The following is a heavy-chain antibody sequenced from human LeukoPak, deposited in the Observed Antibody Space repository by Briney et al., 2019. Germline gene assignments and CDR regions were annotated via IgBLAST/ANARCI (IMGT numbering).Heavy chain of an antibody. D-gene: IGHD3-10*01. CDR3: ARGRYYYGSGSFDY. CDR2: INHSGST. J-gene: IGHJ4*02. V-gene: IGHV4-34*01. Sequence: SETLSLTCAVYGGSFSGYYWSWIRQPPGKGLDWIGEINHSGSTNYNPSLKSRVTISVDTSKNQFSLKLSSVTAADTAVYYCARGRYYYGSGSFDYWGQGTLVTVSS. CDR1: GGSFSGYY.